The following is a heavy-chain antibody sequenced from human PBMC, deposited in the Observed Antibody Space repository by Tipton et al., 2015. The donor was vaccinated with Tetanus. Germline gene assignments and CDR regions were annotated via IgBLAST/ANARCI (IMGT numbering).Heavy chain of an antibody. Sequence: TLSLTCTVSGDSISSGNYRYNWIRQLPGKGLEWIGYIYYSGSTYYNPSLQSRVTISLDTSKNQFSLNLTSVTAADTAVYYCASTSYHILTGDPTDSWGQGILVTVSS. D-gene: IGHD3-9*01. CDR2: IYYSGST. V-gene: IGHV4-31*03. J-gene: IGHJ4*02. CDR3: ASTSYHILTGDPTDS. CDR1: GDSISSGNYR.